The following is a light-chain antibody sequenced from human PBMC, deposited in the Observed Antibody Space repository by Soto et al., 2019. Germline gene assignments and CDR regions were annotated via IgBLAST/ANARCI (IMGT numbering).Light chain of an antibody. J-gene: IGLJ3*02. CDR3: SSYTSRSTLV. CDR1: SSDVGGYNY. V-gene: IGLV2-14*01. Sequence: QSALTQPASVSGSPGQSITISCTGSSSDVGGYNYVSWYQQHPGKAPQLMIFEVTNRPSGVSNRFSGSKSGNTASLTISGLQAVDEADYYCSSYTSRSTLVFGGGTQLTVL. CDR2: EVT.